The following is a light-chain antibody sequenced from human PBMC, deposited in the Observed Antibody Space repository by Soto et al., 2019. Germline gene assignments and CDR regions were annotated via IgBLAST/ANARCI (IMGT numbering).Light chain of an antibody. CDR3: MQPLQSWT. V-gene: IGKV2-28*01. CDR1: QSLLHSNGYNY. J-gene: IGKJ1*01. Sequence: DRVMTQSPLSLPVTPGEPASISCRPSQSLLHSNGYNYLDWYLQKPGQSPQLLIYLGSNRASGVPDRFSGSGSGTDFTLKISRVEAEDVGVYYCMQPLQSWTFGQGTKVDIK. CDR2: LGS.